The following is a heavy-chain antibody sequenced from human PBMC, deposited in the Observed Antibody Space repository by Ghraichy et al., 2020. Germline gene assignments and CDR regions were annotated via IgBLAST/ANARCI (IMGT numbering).Heavy chain of an antibody. CDR3: ARSYNFYDAYDI. D-gene: IGHD3-3*01. CDR1: GYTFTSYY. V-gene: IGHV1-46*03. J-gene: IGHJ3*02. CDR2: INPNGGST. Sequence: ASVKVSCKASGYTFTSYYIHWVRQAPGQGLGWMGMINPNGGSTSYAQKFQSRVTITRDTSTTTVYMELSSLRSEDTAVFYCARSYNFYDAYDIWGQGTMVTVSS.